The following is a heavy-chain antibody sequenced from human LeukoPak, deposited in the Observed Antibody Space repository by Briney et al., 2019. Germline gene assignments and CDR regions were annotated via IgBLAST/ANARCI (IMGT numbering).Heavy chain of an antibody. V-gene: IGHV3-20*04. J-gene: IGHJ3*02. D-gene: IGHD3-3*01. CDR2: INRHVRSQ. CDR1: GFTLYVYV. Sequence: PGESLSLSCALSGFTLYVYVMSWVRQPPGNGLEWGSGINRHVRSQDYADSVKGRFTISTGNAKNALYLQMNSVRAEDTALYYCARNFWSGYSVAFDIWGEETTVTVSS. CDR3: ARNFWSGYSVAFDI.